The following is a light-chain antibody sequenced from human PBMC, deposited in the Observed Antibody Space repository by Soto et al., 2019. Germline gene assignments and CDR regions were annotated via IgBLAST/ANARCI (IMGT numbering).Light chain of an antibody. Sequence: QSGLTQPASVSGTPGQSITISCTGSNSDVGIYDFVSWYQHHPGRAPKLIVSEVSHRPSGVSNRFSGSKSGNTASLTISGLQSEDEADYYCISYTSDDVRYVFGTGTKLTVL. J-gene: IGLJ1*01. V-gene: IGLV2-14*01. CDR3: ISYTSDDVRYV. CDR2: EVS. CDR1: NSDVGIYDF.